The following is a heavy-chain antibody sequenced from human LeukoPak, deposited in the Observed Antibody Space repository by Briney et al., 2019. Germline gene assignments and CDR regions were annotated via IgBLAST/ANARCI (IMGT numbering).Heavy chain of an antibody. Sequence: GGSLRLSCAASGFTFSSYAMSWVRQAPGKGLEWVSAISGSGGSTYYADSVKGRFTISRDNSNNTLYLQMNSLRAEDTAVYYCAKGGYSGYDWIHDAFDIWGQGTMVTVSS. V-gene: IGHV3-23*01. CDR1: GFTFSSYA. CDR2: ISGSGGST. CDR3: AKGGYSGYDWIHDAFDI. D-gene: IGHD5-12*01. J-gene: IGHJ3*02.